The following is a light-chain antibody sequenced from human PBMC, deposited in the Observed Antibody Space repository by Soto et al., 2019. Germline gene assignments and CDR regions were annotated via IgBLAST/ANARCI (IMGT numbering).Light chain of an antibody. CDR2: DVS. CDR1: SSDVGGYNY. J-gene: IGLJ2*01. Sequence: QSALTQPASVSGSPGPSITISCTGTSSDVGGYNYVSWYQQHPGKAPKLMIYDVSNRPSGVSNRFSGSKSGNTASLTISGLLAEDEADYYCCAYTSNSTPVVFGGGTKLTVL. V-gene: IGLV2-14*01. CDR3: CAYTSNSTPVV.